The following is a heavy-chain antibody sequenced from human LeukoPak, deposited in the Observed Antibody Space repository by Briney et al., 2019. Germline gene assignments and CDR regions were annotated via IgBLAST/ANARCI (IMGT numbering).Heavy chain of an antibody. Sequence: PGGSLRLSCAASGFTFSSYSMNWVRQAPGKGLEWVSYISSSSSTIYYADSVKGRFTISRDNAKNSLYLQMNSLRAEDTAVYYCARTGTYKMFDPWGQGTLVTVSS. CDR2: ISSSSSTI. D-gene: IGHD5-24*01. CDR3: ARTGTYKMFDP. CDR1: GFTFSSYS. J-gene: IGHJ5*02. V-gene: IGHV3-48*04.